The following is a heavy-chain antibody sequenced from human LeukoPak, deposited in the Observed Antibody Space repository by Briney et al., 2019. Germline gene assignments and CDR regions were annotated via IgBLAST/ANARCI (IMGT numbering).Heavy chain of an antibody. CDR3: ARPRYYDSSGYSYYFDY. J-gene: IGHJ4*02. D-gene: IGHD3-22*01. Sequence: GESLKISCKGSGYSFTSYWISWVRQMPGKGLEWMGIIYPGDSDTRYSPSFQGQVTISADKSISTAYLQWSSLKASDTAMYYCARPRYYDSSGYSYYFDYWGQGTLVTVSS. V-gene: IGHV5-51*01. CDR2: IYPGDSDT. CDR1: GYSFTSYW.